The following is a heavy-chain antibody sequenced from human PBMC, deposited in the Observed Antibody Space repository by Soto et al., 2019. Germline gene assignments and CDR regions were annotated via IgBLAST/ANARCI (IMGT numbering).Heavy chain of an antibody. CDR3: ARGLRLLEWLASYDY. CDR2: IVVGSGNT. Sequence: GASVKVCCKASGFTFTSSAVQWVRQARGQRLEWIGWIVVGSGNTNYAQKFQDRVTITRNISISTAYMELSSLRSEDTAVYYCARGLRLLEWLASYDYWGQGTLVTVSS. D-gene: IGHD3-3*01. CDR1: GFTFTSSA. J-gene: IGHJ4*02. V-gene: IGHV1-58*01.